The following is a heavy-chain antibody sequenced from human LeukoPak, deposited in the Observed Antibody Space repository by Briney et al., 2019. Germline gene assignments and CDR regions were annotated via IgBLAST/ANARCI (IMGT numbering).Heavy chain of an antibody. D-gene: IGHD1-26*01. CDR2: ISSSSSYM. Sequence: GGSLRLSCAASGFTLSSYAMNWVRQAPGKGLEWVSSISSSSSYMYYADSVKGRFTISRDNAKNSLYLQMNSLRAEDTAVYYCAKSGSYYLGTNWFDPWGQGTLVTVSS. V-gene: IGHV3-21*01. CDR1: GFTLSSYA. CDR3: AKSGSYYLGTNWFDP. J-gene: IGHJ5*02.